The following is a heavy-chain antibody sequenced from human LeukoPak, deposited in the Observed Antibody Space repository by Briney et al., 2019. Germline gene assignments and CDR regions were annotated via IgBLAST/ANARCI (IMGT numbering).Heavy chain of an antibody. CDR2: IYYSGST. J-gene: IGHJ3*02. D-gene: IGHD5-24*01. CDR1: GGSISSSSYY. Sequence: PSETLSLTCTVSGGSISSSSYYWGWTRQPPGKGLEWIGSIYYSGSTYYNPSLKSRVTISVDTSKNQFSLKLSSVTAADTAVYYCARRRDGCNHDAFDIWGQGTMVTVSS. V-gene: IGHV4-39*07. CDR3: ARRRDGCNHDAFDI.